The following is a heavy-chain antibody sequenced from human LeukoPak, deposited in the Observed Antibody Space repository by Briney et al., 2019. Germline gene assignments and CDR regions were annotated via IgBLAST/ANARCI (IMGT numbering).Heavy chain of an antibody. V-gene: IGHV3-11*04. J-gene: IGHJ4*02. CDR3: ARDPYGSGSFLDY. CDR2: ISSSCSTI. Sequence: GGSLRLSCAASGFTFSDYYMSWIRQAPGKGLEWVSYISSSCSTIYYADSVKGRFTISRDKAKNSLYLQMNSLRAEDTAVYYCARDPYGSGSFLDYWGQGTLVTVSS. CDR1: GFTFSDYY. D-gene: IGHD3-10*01.